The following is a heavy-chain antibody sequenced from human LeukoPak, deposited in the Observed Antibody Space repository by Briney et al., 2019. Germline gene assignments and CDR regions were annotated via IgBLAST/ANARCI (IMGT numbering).Heavy chain of an antibody. J-gene: IGHJ5*02. D-gene: IGHD4-11*01. CDR1: GFTFSSYS. CDR3: ARGGVTTNWFDP. CDR2: ISSSSSYI. Sequence: GGSLRLSCAASGFTFSSYSMNWVRHAPGKGLEWVSSISSSSSYIYYADSVKGRFTISRDNAKNSLYLQMNSLRAEDTAVYYCARGGVTTNWFDPWGQGTLVTVSS. V-gene: IGHV3-21*01.